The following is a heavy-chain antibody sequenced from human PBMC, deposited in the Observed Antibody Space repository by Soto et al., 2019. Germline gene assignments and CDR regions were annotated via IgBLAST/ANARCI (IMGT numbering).Heavy chain of an antibody. J-gene: IGHJ4*02. CDR1: GFTFSSYW. D-gene: IGHD3-22*01. Sequence: EVQLVESGGGLVQPGGSLRLSCAASGFTFSSYWMHWVRQAPGKGLVWVSGINSDGSSTSYADSVKGRFTISRDNAKNTLYLQMNSLRAEDTAVYYCARDKEGYYYDSSGVFDYWGQGTLVTVSS. CDR2: INSDGSST. V-gene: IGHV3-74*01. CDR3: ARDKEGYYYDSSGVFDY.